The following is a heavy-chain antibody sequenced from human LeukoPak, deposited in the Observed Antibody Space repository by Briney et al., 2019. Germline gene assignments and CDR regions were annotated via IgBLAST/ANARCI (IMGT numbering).Heavy chain of an antibody. D-gene: IGHD4-17*01. CDR1: GFTSSSYW. Sequence: PGGSLRLSCAASGFTSSSYWMHWVRQAPGKGLVWVSRIKSDGSSTTYADSVKGRFIISRDNAKNTLYLQVNSLRAEDTAVYFCARAGNGVYYNWFDPWGQGTLVTVSS. J-gene: IGHJ5*02. CDR2: IKSDGSST. CDR3: ARAGNGVYYNWFDP. V-gene: IGHV3-74*01.